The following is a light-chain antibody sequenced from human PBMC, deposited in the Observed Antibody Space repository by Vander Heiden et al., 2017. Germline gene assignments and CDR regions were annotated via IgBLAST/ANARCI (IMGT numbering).Light chain of an antibody. CDR2: DAS. J-gene: IGKJ2*01. V-gene: IGKV3-11*01. Sequence: IVLTQSPATLSLSPGERATLSCRASQSVSSYLAWYQQKPGQAPRLLIYDASNRATGIPARFSGSGSGTDVTLTISSLEPEDFAVYYCQQRSNWPPSDTFGQGTKLEIK. CDR3: QQRSNWPPSDT. CDR1: QSVSSY.